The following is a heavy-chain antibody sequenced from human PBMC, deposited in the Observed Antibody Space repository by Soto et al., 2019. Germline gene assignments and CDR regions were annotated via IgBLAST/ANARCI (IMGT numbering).Heavy chain of an antibody. D-gene: IGHD3-3*01. CDR1: GFTFSNAW. CDR3: TTIRGFLEPYYYYYYGMDV. J-gene: IGHJ6*02. Sequence: EVQLVESGGGLVKPGGSLRLSCAASGFTFSNAWMSWVRQAPGKGLEWVGRIKSKTDGGTTDYAAPVKGRFTISRDDSKNTLYLQMNSLKTEDTGVYYCTTIRGFLEPYYYYYYGMDVWGQGTTVTVSS. CDR2: IKSKTDGGTT. V-gene: IGHV3-15*01.